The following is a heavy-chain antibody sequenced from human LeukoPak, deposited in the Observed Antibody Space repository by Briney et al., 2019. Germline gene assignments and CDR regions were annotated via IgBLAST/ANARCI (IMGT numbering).Heavy chain of an antibody. J-gene: IGHJ3*02. CDR2: ISSSSSTI. V-gene: IGHV3-48*01. CDR1: GFTFSSYW. CDR3: ARDQWLSDI. D-gene: IGHD3-16*02. Sequence: PGGSLRLSCAASGFTFSSYWMHWVRQAPGKGLEWVSYISSSSSTIYYADSVKDRFTISRDNAKNSLYLQMNSLRAEDTAVYYCARDQWLSDIWGQGTMVTVSS.